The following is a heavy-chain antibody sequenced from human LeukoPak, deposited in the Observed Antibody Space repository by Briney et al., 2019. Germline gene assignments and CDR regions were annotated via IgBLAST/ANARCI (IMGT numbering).Heavy chain of an antibody. CDR2: INHSGST. CDR1: GDSLSGYY. V-gene: IGHV4-34*01. J-gene: IGHJ4*02. D-gene: IGHD1-14*01. CDR3: ATSVPGTTYFDP. Sequence: KTSETLSLTCAVYGDSLSGYYWTWIRQPPGKGLEWIGEINHSGSTNYNPSLKSRVTISVDTSKNQFSLNLAPVTAADTAIYYCATSVPGTTYFDPWGQGTLVTVSP.